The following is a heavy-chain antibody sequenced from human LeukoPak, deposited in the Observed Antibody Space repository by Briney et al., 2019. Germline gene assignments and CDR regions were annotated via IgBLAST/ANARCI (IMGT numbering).Heavy chain of an antibody. Sequence: SETLSLTCAVSGYSISSGYYWGWIRQPPGKGLEWIGSIYHSGSTYYNPSLKSRVTISVDTSKNRFSLKLSSVTAADTAVYYCARDAYYYGSGSYYNNWGQGTLVTVSS. CDR2: IYHSGST. J-gene: IGHJ4*02. CDR3: ARDAYYYGSGSYYNN. CDR1: GYSISSGYY. D-gene: IGHD3-10*01. V-gene: IGHV4-38-2*02.